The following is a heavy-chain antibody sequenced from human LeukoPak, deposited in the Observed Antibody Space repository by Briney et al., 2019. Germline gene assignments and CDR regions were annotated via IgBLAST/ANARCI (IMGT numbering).Heavy chain of an antibody. D-gene: IGHD3-22*01. CDR2: IYPGDSDT. Sequence: GESLKISCKGSGYSFTSYWIGWVRQMPGKGLEWMGIIYPGDSDTRYSPSFQGQVTISADKSISTAHLQWSSLKASDTAMYYCARQSYYDSSGYFWFDPWGQGTLVTVSS. CDR1: GYSFTSYW. CDR3: ARQSYYDSSGYFWFDP. J-gene: IGHJ5*02. V-gene: IGHV5-51*01.